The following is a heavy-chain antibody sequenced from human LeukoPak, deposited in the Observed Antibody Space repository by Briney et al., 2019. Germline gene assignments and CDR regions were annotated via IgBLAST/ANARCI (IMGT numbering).Heavy chain of an antibody. J-gene: IGHJ4*02. V-gene: IGHV3-23*01. D-gene: IGHD3-10*01. CDR3: AKVRGVIYFDY. Sequence: PGGSLRLSCAASGFTFSSYAMNWVRQAPGKGLERVSTISGTGGSTYYADSVKGRFTISRDNSKNTRYLQMNSLRAEDTAVYYCAKVRGVIYFDYWGQGTLVTVSS. CDR2: ISGTGGST. CDR1: GFTFSSYA.